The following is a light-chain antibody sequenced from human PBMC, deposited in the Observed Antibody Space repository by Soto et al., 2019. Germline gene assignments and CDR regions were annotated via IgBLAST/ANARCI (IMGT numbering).Light chain of an antibody. V-gene: IGLV2-14*01. CDR3: KSYTSTSTYV. Sequence: QSVLTQPASVSGSPGQSITISCTGTTSDVGRYNYVSWYQQHPGKAPKLIIYDVSNRPSGVSNRFYGSKSGNTASLTISGLQAEDEADYYCKSYTSTSTYVFGTGTKLTVL. CDR2: DVS. J-gene: IGLJ1*01. CDR1: TSDVGRYNY.